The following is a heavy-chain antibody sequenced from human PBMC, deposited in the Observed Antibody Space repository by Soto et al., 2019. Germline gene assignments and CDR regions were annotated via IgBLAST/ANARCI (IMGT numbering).Heavy chain of an antibody. CDR1: GFTFSSYG. Sequence: GGSLRLSCAASGFTFSSYGMHWVRQAPGKGLEWVAVIWYDGSNKYYADSVKGRFTISRDNSKNTLYLQMNSLRAEDTAVYYCARDYSSWYDYYYYYGMDVWGQGTTVTVSS. D-gene: IGHD6-13*01. CDR2: IWYDGSNK. V-gene: IGHV3-33*01. J-gene: IGHJ6*02. CDR3: ARDYSSWYDYYYYYGMDV.